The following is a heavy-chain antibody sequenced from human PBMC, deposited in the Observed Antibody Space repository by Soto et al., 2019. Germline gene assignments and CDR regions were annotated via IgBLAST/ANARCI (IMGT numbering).Heavy chain of an antibody. Sequence: PSETLSLTCAVYGGSFSGYYWSWIRQPPGKGLEWLGEIKPSGSTNYNPSLKSRVTISVDTSRNQFSLNLSSVTAADTAVYYCARERTFNGRPSARDYWGQGTLVTVSS. J-gene: IGHJ4*02. D-gene: IGHD2-8*01. CDR3: ARERTFNGRPSARDY. V-gene: IGHV4-34*01. CDR2: IKPSGST. CDR1: GGSFSGYY.